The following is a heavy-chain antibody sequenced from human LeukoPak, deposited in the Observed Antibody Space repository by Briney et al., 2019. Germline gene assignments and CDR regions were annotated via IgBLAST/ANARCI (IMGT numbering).Heavy chain of an antibody. D-gene: IGHD3-22*01. V-gene: IGHV5-51*01. CDR1: GYSFTNYW. CDR3: ARLDGSNGYYIGY. CDR2: IYPGDSDT. Sequence: GESLKISCKGSGYSFTNYWIGWVRQMPGKGLXXXXXIYPGDSDTRXXXXXQGQVTISADKSISTAYLQWSSLKASDTAMYYCARLDGSNGYYIGYWGQGTLVTVSS. J-gene: IGHJ4*02.